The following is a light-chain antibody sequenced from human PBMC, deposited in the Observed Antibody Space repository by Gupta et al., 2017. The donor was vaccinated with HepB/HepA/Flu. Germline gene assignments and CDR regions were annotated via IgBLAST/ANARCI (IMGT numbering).Light chain of an antibody. J-gene: IGKJ5*01. Sequence: DIQMTQSPSSLSASVGDRVTITCRASQVISSRLAWYQQKAGGAPKSLINATSSLQSGVPSRFSGSVSGTDFTLTISSLQPEDFATYYCQQANSYPLTFGQGTRLEIK. CDR3: QQANSYPLT. CDR2: ATS. CDR1: QVISSR. V-gene: IGKV1D-16*01.